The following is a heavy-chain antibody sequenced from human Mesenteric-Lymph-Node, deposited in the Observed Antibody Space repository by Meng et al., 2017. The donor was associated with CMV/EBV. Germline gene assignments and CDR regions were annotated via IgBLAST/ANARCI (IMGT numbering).Heavy chain of an antibody. D-gene: IGHD4-17*01. V-gene: IGHV3-74*01. Sequence: GESLKISCAASGFTFSSYWMHWVRQAPGKGLVWVSRINSDGSSTSYADSVKGRFTISRDNSKNTLYLQMNSLRAEDTAVYYCAKDRYGDYEPNYFDYWGQGTLVTVSS. CDR3: AKDRYGDYEPNYFDY. J-gene: IGHJ4*02. CDR2: INSDGSST. CDR1: GFTFSSYW.